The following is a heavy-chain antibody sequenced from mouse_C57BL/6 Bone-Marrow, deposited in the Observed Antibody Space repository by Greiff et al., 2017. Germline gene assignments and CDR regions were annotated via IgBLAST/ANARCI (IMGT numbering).Heavy chain of an antibody. V-gene: IGHV1-81*01. J-gene: IGHJ2*01. CDR2: IYPRSGNT. CDR3: ASSGYYWDYFDY. D-gene: IGHD2-3*01. CDR1: GYTFTSYG. Sequence: VKLQESGAELARPGASVKLSCKASGYTFTSYGISWVKQSTGQGLEWIGEIYPRSGNTYYTEKFQGKATLTADKSSSTTYMELLSLTSENSAVYVCASSGYYWDYFDYWGQGTTLTVSS.